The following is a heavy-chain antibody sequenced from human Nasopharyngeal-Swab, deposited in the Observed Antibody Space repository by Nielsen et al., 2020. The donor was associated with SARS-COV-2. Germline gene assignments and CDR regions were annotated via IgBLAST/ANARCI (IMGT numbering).Heavy chain of an antibody. CDR2: IYYSGST. Sequence: RQAPGKGLEWIGSIYYSGSTYYNPSLKSRVTISVDTFKNQFSLKLSSVTAADTAVYYCARWKGIAAAWDYWGQGTLVTVSS. CDR3: ARWKGIAAAWDY. D-gene: IGHD6-13*01. J-gene: IGHJ4*02. V-gene: IGHV4-39*01.